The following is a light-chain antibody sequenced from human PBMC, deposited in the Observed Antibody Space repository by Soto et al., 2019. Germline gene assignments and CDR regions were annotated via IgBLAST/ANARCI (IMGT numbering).Light chain of an antibody. V-gene: IGLV2-14*01. J-gene: IGLJ2*01. CDR1: SSDVGGYNY. CDR3: TSYTTSTTLV. CDR2: EVS. Sequence: QSALTQPASVSGSPGQSNSISCTGTSSDVGGYNYVSWYQQHPGKAPRLMIYEVSNRPSGVSYRFSGSKSGNTASLAISGLQAEDEADYYCTSYTTSTTLVFGGGTKVTVL.